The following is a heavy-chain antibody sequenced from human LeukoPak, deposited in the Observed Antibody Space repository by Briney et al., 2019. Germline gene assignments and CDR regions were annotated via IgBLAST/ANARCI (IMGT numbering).Heavy chain of an antibody. CDR1: GGSISSYY. V-gene: IGHV4-59*12. Sequence: PSETLSLTCTVSGGSISSYYWSWIRQPPGKGLEWIAYINYSGSMNYNPSLKSRVTISVDTSKKQYSLKVTSVTAADTAVYYCARSYGPPHDTCDLWGQGTMVTVSS. CDR2: INYSGSM. CDR3: ARSYGPPHDTCDL. D-gene: IGHD1-26*01. J-gene: IGHJ3*01.